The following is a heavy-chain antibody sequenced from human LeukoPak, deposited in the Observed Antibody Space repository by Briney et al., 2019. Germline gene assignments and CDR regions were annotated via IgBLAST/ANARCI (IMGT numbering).Heavy chain of an antibody. CDR3: ARLRDWFDP. CDR1: GASISNHY. CDR2: IYYSGST. V-gene: IGHV4-59*11. J-gene: IGHJ5*02. Sequence: SETLSLTCTVSGASISNHYWSWIRQPPGKGLEWIGYIYYSGSTNYNPSLKSRVTMSVDTSKNQLSLKLSSVTAADTAVYYCARLRDWFDPWGQGTLVTVSS.